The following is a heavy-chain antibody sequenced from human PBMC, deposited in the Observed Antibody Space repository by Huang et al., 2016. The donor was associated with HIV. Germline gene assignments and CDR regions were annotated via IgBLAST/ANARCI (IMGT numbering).Heavy chain of an antibody. Sequence: QVQLEQWGAGLLKPSETLSLTCAVYGGSFSGYFWNWIRQSPGKGLEWIGQINHAGVTASNPSLKCQATISVDTSKNQFSLRLTSVTAAETAIYYCAREIMISFGGPFDSWGHGNLVTVSS. CDR2: INHAGVT. V-gene: IGHV4-34*02. CDR1: GGSFSGYF. D-gene: IGHD3-16*01. CDR3: AREIMISFGGPFDS. J-gene: IGHJ5*01.